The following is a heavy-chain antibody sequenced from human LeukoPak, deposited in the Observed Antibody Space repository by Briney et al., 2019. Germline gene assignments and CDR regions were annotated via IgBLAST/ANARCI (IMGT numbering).Heavy chain of an antibody. CDR2: ISSSSSYI. J-gene: IGHJ6*04. Sequence: PGGSLRLSCAASGFTFSSYSMNWVRQAPGKGLEWVSSISSSSSYIYYADSVKGRFTISRDNAKNSLYLQMNSLRAEDTAVYYCSCPYGDYDLFYYYYGMDVWGKGPTVTVSS. CDR3: SCPYGDYDLFYYYYGMDV. D-gene: IGHD4-17*01. V-gene: IGHV3-21*01. CDR1: GFTFSSYS.